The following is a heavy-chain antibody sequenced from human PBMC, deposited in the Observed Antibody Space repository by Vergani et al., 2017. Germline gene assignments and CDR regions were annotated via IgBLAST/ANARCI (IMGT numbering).Heavy chain of an antibody. CDR3: ARSIVGALGRYFDY. D-gene: IGHD1-26*01. J-gene: IGHJ4*02. Sequence: QLQLQESGPGLVKPSETLPLTCTVSGGSISSSSYYWGWIRQPPGKGLEWIGSIYYSGSTYYNPSLKSRVTISVDTSKNQFSLKLSSVTAADTAVYYCARSIVGALGRYFDYWGQGTLVTVSS. V-gene: IGHV4-39*01. CDR2: IYYSGST. CDR1: GGSISSSSYY.